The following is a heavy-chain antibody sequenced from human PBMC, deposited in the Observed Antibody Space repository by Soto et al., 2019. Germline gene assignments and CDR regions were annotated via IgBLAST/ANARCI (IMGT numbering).Heavy chain of an antibody. J-gene: IGHJ6*02. CDR3: ASGGSDDGGSGYFQVHV. Sequence: QVQLVQSGAEVKKPGSSVKVSCKSSGGTFSNYGFSWVRQAPGQGLECMGVIVPIFGAEHPQKFQGRVTITADESTNAVFMELSGLRAEDTAVYYCASGGSDDGGSGYFQVHVWGQGTPVTLSS. CDR1: GGTFSNYG. CDR2: IVPIFGA. D-gene: IGHD2-2*03. V-gene: IGHV1-69*12.